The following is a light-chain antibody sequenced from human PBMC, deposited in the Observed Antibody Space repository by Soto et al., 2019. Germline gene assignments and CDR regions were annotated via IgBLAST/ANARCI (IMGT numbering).Light chain of an antibody. J-gene: IGLJ3*02. V-gene: IGLV2-14*01. CDR3: SSFTTITTLEV. CDR1: SSDVGGYNY. Sequence: QSALTQPASVSGSPGQSITISCTGTSSDVGGYNYVSWYQQHPGKAPKLIIYEVSDRPSGVSDRFSGSKSGNTASLTISGLQAEDEADYYCSSFTTITTLEVFGGGTKLTGL. CDR2: EVS.